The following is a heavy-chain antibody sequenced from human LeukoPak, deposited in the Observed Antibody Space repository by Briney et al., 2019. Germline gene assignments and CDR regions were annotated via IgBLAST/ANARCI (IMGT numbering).Heavy chain of an antibody. V-gene: IGHV4-30-4*08. D-gene: IGHD5-18*01. CDR1: GGSISSGDYY. CDR3: ARDCYSGYSYGCLDH. CDR2: ISYSGST. J-gene: IGHJ4*02. Sequence: PSETLSFTCSVSGGSISSGDYYWSWIRQPPGKGLEWIGYISYSGSTYYNPSLKSRVTISVDTSKNQFSLKLSSVTAADTAVYYCARDCYSGYSYGCLDHWGQGTLVTVSS.